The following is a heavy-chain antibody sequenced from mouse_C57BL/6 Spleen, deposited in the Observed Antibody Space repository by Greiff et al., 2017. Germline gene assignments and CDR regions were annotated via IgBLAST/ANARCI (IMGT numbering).Heavy chain of an antibody. CDR3: SYSNPAWFAY. Sequence: QVQLQQSGAELARPGASVKLSCKASGYSFTSYGISWVKQSTGQGLEWIGEIYPKSGNTYYNQKFKGKATLTADKSSSTAYMELRSLTSEDSAVDFCSYSNPAWFAYWGQGTLVTVSA. CDR2: IYPKSGNT. CDR1: GYSFTSYG. J-gene: IGHJ3*01. V-gene: IGHV1-81*01. D-gene: IGHD2-5*01.